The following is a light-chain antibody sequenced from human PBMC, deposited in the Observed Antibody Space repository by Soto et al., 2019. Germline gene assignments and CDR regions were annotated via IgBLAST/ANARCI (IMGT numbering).Light chain of an antibody. CDR3: AAWDDSLNGVV. Sequence: QSVLTQPPSASGTPGQRVTISCSGSSSNVGSYTVYWYQQLPGTAPKVLIYSGNRRPSGVPARFSGSKSGTSASLAISGLQSEDEADYYCAAWDDSLNGVVFGGGTQLPS. CDR2: SGN. J-gene: IGLJ2*01. CDR1: SSNVGSYT. V-gene: IGLV1-44*01.